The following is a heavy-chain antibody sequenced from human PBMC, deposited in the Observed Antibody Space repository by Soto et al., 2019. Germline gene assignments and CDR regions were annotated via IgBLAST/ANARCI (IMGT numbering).Heavy chain of an antibody. V-gene: IGHV3-48*03. D-gene: IGHD4-4*01. Sequence: PGGSLRLSCAVSGFTFSSYEMNWVRQAPGKGLEWVSYIGTSGKTIHYADSVRGRFTISRDNAKNSLYLQMNSLRAEDTAVYFCARDPAIYSGKFDYGLDVWGRGTTVTVSS. CDR2: IGTSGKTI. CDR1: GFTFSSYE. J-gene: IGHJ6*02. CDR3: ARDPAIYSGKFDYGLDV.